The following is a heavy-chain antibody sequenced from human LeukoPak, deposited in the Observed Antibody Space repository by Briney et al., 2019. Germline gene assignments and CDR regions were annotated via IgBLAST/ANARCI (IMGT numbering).Heavy chain of an antibody. CDR2: INHSGST. CDR3: ARVPLSDYYDSSGYLDY. J-gene: IGHJ4*02. V-gene: IGHV4-34*01. CDR1: GGSFSGYY. Sequence: SETLSLTCAVYGGSFSGYYWSWIRQLPGKGLEWIGEINHSGSTNYNPSLKSRVTISVDTSKNQFSLKLSSVTAADTAVYYSARVPLSDYYDSSGYLDYWGQGTLVTVSS. D-gene: IGHD3-22*01.